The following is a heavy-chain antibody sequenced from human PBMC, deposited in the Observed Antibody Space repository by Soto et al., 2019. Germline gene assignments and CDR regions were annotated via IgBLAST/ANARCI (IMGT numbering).Heavy chain of an antibody. D-gene: IGHD6-19*01. CDR3: ARQTIAVAGTNWFDP. CDR2: IYYSGST. V-gene: IGHV4-39*01. J-gene: IGHJ5*02. CDR1: GGSISSSSYY. Sequence: SETLSLTCTVSGGSISSSSYYWGWIRQPPGKGLEWIGSIYYSGSTYYNPSLKSRVTISVDTSKNQFSLKLSSVTAADTAVYYCARQTIAVAGTNWFDPWGQGTLVTVSS.